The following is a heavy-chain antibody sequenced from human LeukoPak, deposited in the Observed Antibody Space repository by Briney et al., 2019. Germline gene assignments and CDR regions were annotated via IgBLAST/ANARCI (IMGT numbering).Heavy chain of an antibody. D-gene: IGHD1-7*01. J-gene: IGHJ4*02. Sequence: SETLSLTCTVSGGSISSYYWSWIRQPPGKGLEWIGSIYYSGTDFYNPSLKSRVTISVDTSKNQFSLKLTSVTAADTALYYCARLNGNFQNFYDYWGQGTLVTVSS. CDR1: GGSISSYY. V-gene: IGHV4-59*12. CDR3: ARLNGNFQNFYDY. CDR2: IYYSGTD.